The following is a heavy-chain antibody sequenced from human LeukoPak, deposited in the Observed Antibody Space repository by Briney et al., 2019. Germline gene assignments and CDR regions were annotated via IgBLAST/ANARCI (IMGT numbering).Heavy chain of an antibody. Sequence: ASVKVSCKASGYTFTSYGISWVRQAPGQGLEWMGWISAYNGNTNYAQKLQGRVTMTTETSTSTAYMELRSLRSDDTAVYCCARDEVTRPERRTPSSNYCFDYWGQGTLGTVSS. J-gene: IGHJ4*02. V-gene: IGHV1-18*04. CDR2: ISAYNGNT. CDR1: GYTFTSYG. CDR3: ARDEVTRPERRTPSSNYCFDY. D-gene: IGHD1-14*01.